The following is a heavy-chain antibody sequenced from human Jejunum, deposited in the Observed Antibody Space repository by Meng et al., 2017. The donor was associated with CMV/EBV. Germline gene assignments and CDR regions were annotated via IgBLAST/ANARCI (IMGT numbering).Heavy chain of an antibody. CDR3: ARRPSVIPVSYYGMDV. CDR1: GFSISNNY. J-gene: IGHJ6*02. CDR2: IYSGGST. D-gene: IGHD2-21*01. V-gene: IGHV3-53*01. Sequence: GFSISNNYGSWVRQAPGKGLEFVSVIYSGGSTYYAASVKGRFTISRDNAQNTVFLQMNSLRTEDTAVYYCARRPSVIPVSYYGMDVWGQGTTVTVSS.